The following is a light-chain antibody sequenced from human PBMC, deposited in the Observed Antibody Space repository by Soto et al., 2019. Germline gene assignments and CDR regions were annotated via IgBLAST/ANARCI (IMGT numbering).Light chain of an antibody. CDR3: LQYDTLRVT. CDR2: DAS. V-gene: IGKV1-33*01. J-gene: IGKJ3*01. CDR1: QDISNY. Sequence: DIQMTQSPSSLSASVGDRVTITCQASQDISNYLNWYQQKPGKAPKLLIYDASNLETRVPSRFSGSGSGTDFTFTISSLQPEDIATYYCLQYDTLRVTFGPGTKVDIK.